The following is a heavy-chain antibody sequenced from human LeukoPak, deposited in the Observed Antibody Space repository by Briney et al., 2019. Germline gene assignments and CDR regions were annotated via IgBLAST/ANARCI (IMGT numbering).Heavy chain of an antibody. Sequence: SETLSLTCAVSGASISSYYWTWIRQPPGKGLEWIGYIYYSGSANYNPSLKSRVTISTDTSKNQFSLKLSSVTAADTAVYYCARGGTLDYWGQGTLVTVSS. V-gene: IGHV4-59*13. CDR2: IYYSGSA. J-gene: IGHJ4*02. CDR3: ARGGTLDY. D-gene: IGHD1-26*01. CDR1: GASISSYY.